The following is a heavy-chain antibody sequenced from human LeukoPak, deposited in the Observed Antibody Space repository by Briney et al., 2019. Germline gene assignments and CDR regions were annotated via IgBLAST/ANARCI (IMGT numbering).Heavy chain of an antibody. J-gene: IGHJ4*02. D-gene: IGHD1-20*01. V-gene: IGHV3-48*03. CDR2: ITDGGSAV. Sequence: GGSLRLSCAASGFTFNIYEMNWVRQAPGKGLEWISYITDGGSAVYYADSVKGRFTVSRDNARNSLFLQVNSLRAEDTAVYYCAREGNWNDQDYWGQGTLVTVSS. CDR1: GFTFNIYE. CDR3: AREGNWNDQDY.